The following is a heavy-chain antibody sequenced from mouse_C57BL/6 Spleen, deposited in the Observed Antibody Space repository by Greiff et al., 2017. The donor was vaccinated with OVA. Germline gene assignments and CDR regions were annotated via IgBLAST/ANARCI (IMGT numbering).Heavy chain of an antibody. Sequence: EVQGVESGGDLVKPGGSLKLSCAASGFTFSSYGMSWVRQTPDKRLEWVATISSGGSYTYYPDSVKGRFTISRDNAKNTLYLQLSSLKSEDTAMDYWARSITTVVAYYFDDWGQGTTLTVSS. CDR2: ISSGGSYT. D-gene: IGHD1-1*01. J-gene: IGHJ2*01. CDR1: GFTFSSYG. V-gene: IGHV5-6*01. CDR3: ARSITTVVAYYFDD.